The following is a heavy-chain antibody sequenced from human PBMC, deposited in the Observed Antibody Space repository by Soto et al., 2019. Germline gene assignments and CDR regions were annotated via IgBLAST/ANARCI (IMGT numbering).Heavy chain of an antibody. V-gene: IGHV1-69*06. CDR2: IIPFLGTT. CDR3: ARETAPRRDSGRTLQPENFDS. CDR1: GGIFITSG. J-gene: IGHJ4*02. D-gene: IGHD3-10*01. Sequence: QVQLVQSGAEVKMPGSSVKVSCKTSGGIFITSGLSWVRQAPGQGLEWMGGIIPFLGTTNHAQKFQGRVTITADKTTSTVHLELSHLTFEDPATYYRARETAPRRDSGRTLQPENFDSWGQGTLVTVSS.